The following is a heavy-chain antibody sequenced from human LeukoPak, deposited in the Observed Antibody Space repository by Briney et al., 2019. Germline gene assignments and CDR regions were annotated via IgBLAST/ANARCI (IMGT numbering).Heavy chain of an antibody. Sequence: SETLSLTCTVSGGSISSSSYYWGWIRQPPGKGLEGIGSIYYSGSTYYNPSLKSRVTILVDTSKNQFSLKLSSVTAADTAVYYCASWGYGDYVRYWGQGTLVTVSS. V-gene: IGHV4-39*07. CDR3: ASWGYGDYVRY. CDR1: GGSISSSSYY. D-gene: IGHD4-17*01. J-gene: IGHJ4*02. CDR2: IYYSGST.